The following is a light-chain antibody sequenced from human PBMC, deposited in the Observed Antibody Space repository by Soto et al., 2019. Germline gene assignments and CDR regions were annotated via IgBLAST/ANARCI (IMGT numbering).Light chain of an antibody. CDR2: DAS. CDR3: QQYHNWPIT. CDR1: QRVYSN. J-gene: IGKJ5*01. Sequence: EILMTHSPDTLSVSPWEIATLSCRASQRVYSNLAWYQQRPGQAPRLLIYDASTRATGIPARFSGSGSGTDFTLTISGLQSEDFAVYSCQQYHNWPITFGQGTRLE. V-gene: IGKV3D-15*01.